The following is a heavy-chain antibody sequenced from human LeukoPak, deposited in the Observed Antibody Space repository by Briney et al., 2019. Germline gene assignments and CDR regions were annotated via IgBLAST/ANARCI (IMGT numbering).Heavy chain of an antibody. CDR1: GFIFSNHA. CDR3: AKDLSYNYNYFDD. J-gene: IGHJ4*02. Sequence: PGGSLRLSCAAPGFIFSNHAMNWVRQAPGKGLEWVSGINSGGGSTYYTDSVKGRFTISRDNSKNTLYLQMSSLRADDTAVYVCAKDLSYNYNYFDDWGQGTLVTVSS. CDR2: INSGGGST. D-gene: IGHD1-20*01. V-gene: IGHV3-23*01.